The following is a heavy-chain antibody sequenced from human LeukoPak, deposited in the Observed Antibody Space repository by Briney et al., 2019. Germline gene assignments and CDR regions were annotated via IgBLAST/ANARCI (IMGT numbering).Heavy chain of an antibody. V-gene: IGHV3-66*01. CDR1: EFTVSTNY. CDR2: IYSGGST. D-gene: IGHD3-10*01. Sequence: GGSLRLSCAASEFTVSTNYMSWVRQAPGKGLEWVSVIYSGGSTYFAVSVKGRFTISRDNSKNTLYLQMNGLRAEDTAVYYCARDPHYYGPGRYFDFWGQGTLVTVSS. J-gene: IGHJ4*02. CDR3: ARDPHYYGPGRYFDF.